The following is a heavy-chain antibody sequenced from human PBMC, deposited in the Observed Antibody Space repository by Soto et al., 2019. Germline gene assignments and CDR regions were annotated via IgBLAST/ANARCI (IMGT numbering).Heavy chain of an antibody. CDR3: ARVDDSSGYYRGYFDL. Sequence: QVQLQESGPGLVKPSETLSLTCTVSGGSISSYYWSWIRQPPGKGLEWIGYIYYSGRTNYNPSLKSRVTISVDTSKNQFSLKLSSVTAADTAVYYCARVDDSSGYYRGYFDLWGRGTLVTVSS. V-gene: IGHV4-59*01. CDR2: IYYSGRT. CDR1: GGSISSYY. D-gene: IGHD3-22*01. J-gene: IGHJ2*01.